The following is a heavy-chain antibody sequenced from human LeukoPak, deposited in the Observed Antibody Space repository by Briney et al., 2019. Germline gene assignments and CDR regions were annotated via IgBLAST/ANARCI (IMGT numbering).Heavy chain of an antibody. J-gene: IGHJ6*03. CDR2: INPSGGST. CDR1: GYTFASYY. V-gene: IGHV1-46*01. CDR3: ATNSPYSGGDYYYYYMDV. Sequence: ASVKVSCKASGYTFASYYMHWVRQAPGQGLEWMGIINPSGGSTSYAQKFQGRVTMTRDMSTSTVYMELSSLRSEDTAVYYCATNSPYSGGDYYYYYMDVWGKGTTVTVPS. D-gene: IGHD2-21*01.